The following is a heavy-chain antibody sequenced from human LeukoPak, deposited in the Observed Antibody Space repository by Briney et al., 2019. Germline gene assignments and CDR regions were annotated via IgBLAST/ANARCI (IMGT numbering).Heavy chain of an antibody. V-gene: IGHV4-34*01. CDR1: GGSISSYY. Sequence: SETLSLTCTVSGGSISSYYWSWIRHPPGKGLEWIGDINHSGRISYNPSLKRRVAISVDASKTQFSLKLSSVTAADTAVYYCARDVIAAAGSFDPWGQGTLVTVSS. D-gene: IGHD6-13*01. CDR2: INHSGRI. CDR3: ARDVIAAAGSFDP. J-gene: IGHJ5*02.